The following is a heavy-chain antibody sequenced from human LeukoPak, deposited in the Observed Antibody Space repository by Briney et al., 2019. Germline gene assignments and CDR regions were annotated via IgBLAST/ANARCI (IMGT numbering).Heavy chain of an antibody. V-gene: IGHV5-51*01. CDR1: DYSFTSYW. CDR2: IYPGDSDT. J-gene: IGHJ4*02. Sequence: GESLKISCQGSDYSFTSYWIAWVRPMPGKGLEWMGIIYPGDSDTRYSPSFQGQVTISADKSISTAYLQWSSLQASDTAMYYCARGDSRANLDYWGQGTLVTVSS. D-gene: IGHD3-22*01. CDR3: ARGDSRANLDY.